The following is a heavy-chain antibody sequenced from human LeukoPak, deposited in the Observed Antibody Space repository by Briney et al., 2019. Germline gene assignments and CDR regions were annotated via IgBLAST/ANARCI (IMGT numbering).Heavy chain of an antibody. D-gene: IGHD6-13*01. Sequence: SETLSLTCTVSGGSISSSSYYWGWIRQPPGKGLEWIGSIYYSGSTYYNPSLKSRVTISVDTSRNQFSLKLSSVTAADTAVYYCARRGFMAAAGTEDAFDIWGQGTMVTVSS. CDR2: IYYSGST. J-gene: IGHJ3*02. V-gene: IGHV4-39*01. CDR1: GGSISSSSYY. CDR3: ARRGFMAAAGTEDAFDI.